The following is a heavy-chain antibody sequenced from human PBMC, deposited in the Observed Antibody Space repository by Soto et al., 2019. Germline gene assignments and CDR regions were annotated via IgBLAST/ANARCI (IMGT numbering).Heavy chain of an antibody. CDR2: IKSKTDGGTT. CDR3: TTRRRVAAAAAVYDY. D-gene: IGHD6-13*01. J-gene: IGHJ4*02. CDR1: GFNFSNAW. Sequence: EALRLSCAASGFNFSNAWMSWVRQALGQGVEWVGRIKSKTDGGTTDYAAPVKGRFTISRDDSKNTLYLQMNSLKTEDTAVYYCTTRRRVAAAAAVYDYWGQGTLVTVSS. V-gene: IGHV3-15*01.